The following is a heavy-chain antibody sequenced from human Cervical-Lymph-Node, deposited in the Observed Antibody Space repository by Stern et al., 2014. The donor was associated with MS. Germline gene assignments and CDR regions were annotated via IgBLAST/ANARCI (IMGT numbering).Heavy chain of an antibody. CDR2: INSDGSST. J-gene: IGHJ4*02. D-gene: IGHD4-17*01. CDR1: GFTFTNYW. Sequence: EVQLVESGGGLVQPGGSLRLSCAASGFTFTNYWMHWVRQAPGKGLVWVSRINSDGSSTRYADSVKGRFTISRDNAKNTLHLQMNSLRAEDTAVYYCAGVFASDYRPFDYWGQGTLVTVSS. CDR3: AGVFASDYRPFDY. V-gene: IGHV3-74*01.